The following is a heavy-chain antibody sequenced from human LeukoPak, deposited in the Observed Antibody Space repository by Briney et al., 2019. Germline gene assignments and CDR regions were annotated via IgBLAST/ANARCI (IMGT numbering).Heavy chain of an antibody. D-gene: IGHD4-4*01. CDR1: GYTFTGYY. CDR3: ARAYSNYVDAFDI. Sequence: ASVKVSCKASGYTFTGYYMHWVRQAPGQGLEWMGWINPNSGGTNYAQEFQGRVTMTRDTSISTAYMELSRLRSDDTAVYYCARAYSNYVDAFDIWGQGTMVTVSS. J-gene: IGHJ3*02. V-gene: IGHV1-2*02. CDR2: INPNSGGT.